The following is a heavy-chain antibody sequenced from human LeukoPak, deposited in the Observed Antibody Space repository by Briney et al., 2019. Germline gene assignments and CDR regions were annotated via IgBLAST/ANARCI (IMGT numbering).Heavy chain of an antibody. J-gene: IGHJ2*01. CDR2: IYYSGST. CDR3: ARLPGGAPYWYFDL. CDR1: GGSISSSSYY. V-gene: IGHV4-39*01. Sequence: SETLSLTCTVSGGSISSSSYYWGWIRQPPGKGLEWIGSIYYSGSTYYNPSLKSRVTISVDTSKNQFSLKLGSVTAADTAVYYCARLPGGAPYWYFDLWGRGTLVTVSS. D-gene: IGHD2-8*02.